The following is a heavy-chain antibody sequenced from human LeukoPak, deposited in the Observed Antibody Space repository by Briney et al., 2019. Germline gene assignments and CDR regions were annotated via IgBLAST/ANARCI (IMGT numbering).Heavy chain of an antibody. J-gene: IGHJ4*02. V-gene: IGHV3-23*01. CDR3: AKGTPRDGYNSGYFDY. CDR1: GFTFSSYA. D-gene: IGHD5-24*01. Sequence: GGSLRLSCAASGFTFSSYAISWVRQAPGKGLEWVSIISDDGVYTYYAESVEGRFTISRDNSKNTLYLQMNSPRAVDTAVYYCAKGTPRDGYNSGYFDYWGQGTLVTVSS. CDR2: ISDDGVYT.